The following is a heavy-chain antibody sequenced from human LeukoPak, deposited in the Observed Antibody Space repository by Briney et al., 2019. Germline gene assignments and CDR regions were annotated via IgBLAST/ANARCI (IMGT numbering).Heavy chain of an antibody. J-gene: IGHJ4*02. Sequence: ASVKVSCKASGYTFTSYGISWVRQAPGQGLEWMGWISAYNGNTNYAQKLQGRVTMTTDTSTSTAYMELRSLRSDDTAVYYCAREVYYDSSGYYRPYYFDYWGQGTLVTVSS. CDR1: GYTFTSYG. CDR3: AREVYYDSSGYYRPYYFDY. D-gene: IGHD3-22*01. V-gene: IGHV1-18*01. CDR2: ISAYNGNT.